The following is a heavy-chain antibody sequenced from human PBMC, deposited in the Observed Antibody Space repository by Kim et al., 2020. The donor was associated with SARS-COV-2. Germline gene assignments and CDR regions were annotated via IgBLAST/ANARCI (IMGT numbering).Heavy chain of an antibody. D-gene: IGHD6-13*01. V-gene: IGHV4-59*13. Sequence: SETLSLTCTVSGGSISSYYWSWIRQPPGKGLEWIGYIYYSGSTNYNPSLKSRVTISVDTSKNQFSLKLSSVTAADTAVYYCARVGSSWYYFDYWGQGTLVTVSS. CDR2: IYYSGST. J-gene: IGHJ4*02. CDR1: GGSISSYY. CDR3: ARVGSSWYYFDY.